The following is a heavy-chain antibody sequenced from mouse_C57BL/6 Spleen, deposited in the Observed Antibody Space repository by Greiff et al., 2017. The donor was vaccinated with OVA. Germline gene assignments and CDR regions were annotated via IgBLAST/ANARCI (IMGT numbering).Heavy chain of an antibody. V-gene: IGHV1-15*01. Sequence: QVQLKQSGAELVRPGASVTLSCKASGYTFTDYEMHWVKQTPVHGLEWIGAIDPETGGTAYNQKFKGKAILTADKSSSTAYMELRSLTSEDSAVYYCTRGEGVYEGGFDDWGQGTTLTVSS. D-gene: IGHD2-3*01. J-gene: IGHJ2*01. CDR3: TRGEGVYEGGFDD. CDR2: IDPETGGT. CDR1: GYTFTDYE.